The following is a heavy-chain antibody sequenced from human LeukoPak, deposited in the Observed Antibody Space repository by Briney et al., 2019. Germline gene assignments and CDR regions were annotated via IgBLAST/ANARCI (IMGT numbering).Heavy chain of an antibody. D-gene: IGHD6-19*01. CDR1: GFTFSSYA. CDR3: AKTYSSGWYVFDY. CDR2: ISGSGGST. V-gene: IGHV3-23*01. J-gene: IGHJ4*02. Sequence: GGSLRLSCAASGFTFSSYAMSWVRQAPGKGLEWVSAISGSGGSTYYADSVKGRFTIPRDNSKNTLYLQMNSLRAEDTAVYYCAKTYSSGWYVFDYWGQGTLVTVSS.